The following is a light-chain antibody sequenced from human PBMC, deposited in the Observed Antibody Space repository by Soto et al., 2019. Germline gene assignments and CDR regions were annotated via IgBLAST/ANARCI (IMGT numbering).Light chain of an antibody. CDR2: QDT. J-gene: IGLJ2*01. V-gene: IGLV3-1*01. CDR3: QAWDSSTDVV. Sequence: SYELTQPPSVSVSPGQTASITCSGDKLGDKYAYWYQQKPGQSPVLVIYQDTKRPSGIPARFSGSNSGNTATLTISGTQAMDEADYYCQAWDSSTDVVFGGGTKVTVL. CDR1: KLGDKY.